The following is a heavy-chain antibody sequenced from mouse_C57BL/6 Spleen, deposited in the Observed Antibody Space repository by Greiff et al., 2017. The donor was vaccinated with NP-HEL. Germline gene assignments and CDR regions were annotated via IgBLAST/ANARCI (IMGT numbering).Heavy chain of an antibody. CDR3: ARGGDY. J-gene: IGHJ2*01. V-gene: IGHV1-50*01. CDR1: GYTFTSYW. CDR2: IDPSDSYT. Sequence: QVQLQQPGAELVKPGASVKLSCKASGYTFTSYWMQWVKQRPGQGLEWIGEIDPSDSYTNYNQKFKGKATLTVDTSSSTACMQLSSLTSEDSAVYYCARGGDYWGQGTTLTVSS.